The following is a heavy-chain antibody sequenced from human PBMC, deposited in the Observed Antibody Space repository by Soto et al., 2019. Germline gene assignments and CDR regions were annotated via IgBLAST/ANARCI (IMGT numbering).Heavy chain of an antibody. Sequence: ASVKVSCKASGYTFTSYYRHWVRQAPGQGLEWMGIINPSGGSTSYAQKFQGRVTMTRDTSTSTVYMELSSLRSEDTAVYYCARDPEANGVATITGPYFDYWGQGTLVTVSS. CDR2: INPSGGST. D-gene: IGHD5-12*01. CDR3: ARDPEANGVATITGPYFDY. CDR1: GYTFTSYY. J-gene: IGHJ4*02. V-gene: IGHV1-46*03.